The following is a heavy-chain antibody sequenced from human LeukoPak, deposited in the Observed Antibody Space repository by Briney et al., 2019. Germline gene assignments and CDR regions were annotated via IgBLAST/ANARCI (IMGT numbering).Heavy chain of an antibody. J-gene: IGHJ4*02. CDR3: ASTRRDGYRFDY. CDR2: IYYIGST. V-gene: IGHV4-59*11. CDR1: GASISSHF. Sequence: SETLSLTCTVSGASISSHFWTWIRQPPGKGLEWIGYIYYIGSTNYNPSLKSRVTISVDTSKNQFSLNLSSVTAADTAVYYCASTRRDGYRFDYWGQGTLVTVSS. D-gene: IGHD5-24*01.